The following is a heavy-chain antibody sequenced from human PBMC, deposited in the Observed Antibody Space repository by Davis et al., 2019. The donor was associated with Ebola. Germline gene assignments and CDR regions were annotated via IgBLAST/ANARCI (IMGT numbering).Heavy chain of an antibody. J-gene: IGHJ5*02. CDR1: GYTFTSYG. V-gene: IGHV1-18*01. CDR3: ARSTPSYSRAYWFDP. CDR2: ISAYNGNT. Sequence: ASVKVSCKASGYTFTSYGISWVRQAPGQGLEWMGWISAYNGNTNYAQELQGRVTMTTDTSTSTAYMELRSLRSDDTAVYYCARSTPSYSRAYWFDPWGQGTLVTVSS. D-gene: IGHD6-13*01.